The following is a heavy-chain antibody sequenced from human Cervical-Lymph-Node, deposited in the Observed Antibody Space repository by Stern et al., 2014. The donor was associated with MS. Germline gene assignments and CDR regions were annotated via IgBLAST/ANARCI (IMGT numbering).Heavy chain of an antibody. CDR3: AKVYDSGPFDY. CDR1: GFTFSSYA. CDR2: ISRSDGST. D-gene: IGHD6-19*01. V-gene: IGHV3-23*04. Sequence: EVKLVESGGKLVKPGGSLRLSCEVSGFTFSSYAMSWVRQAHGKGMEWVSVISRSDGSTFYTDSMKGQFTISRDNSKNTLFLQMNTLRADYTAVYYCAKVYDSGPFDYWGQGTLVTVSS. J-gene: IGHJ4*02.